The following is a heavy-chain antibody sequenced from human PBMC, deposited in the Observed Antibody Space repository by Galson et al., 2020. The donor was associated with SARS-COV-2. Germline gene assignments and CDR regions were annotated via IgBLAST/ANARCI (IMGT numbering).Heavy chain of an antibody. CDR3: ARLLWFGESPYYFDY. J-gene: IGHJ4*02. CDR2: IYHSGST. D-gene: IGHD3-10*01. CDR1: GGSISSSNW. Sequence: SETLSLTCAVSGGSISSSNWWSWVRQPPGKGLEWIGEIYHSGSTNYNPSLKSRVTISVDKSKNQFSLKLSSVTAADTAVYYCARLLWFGESPYYFDYWGQGTLVTVSS. V-gene: IGHV4-4*02.